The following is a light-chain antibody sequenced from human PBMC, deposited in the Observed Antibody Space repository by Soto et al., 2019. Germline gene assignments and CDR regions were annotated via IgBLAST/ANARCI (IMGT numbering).Light chain of an antibody. CDR3: QQYGSSPYT. J-gene: IGKJ2*01. Sequence: EIVLTQSPATLSLSPGERATLSCGASQSVSSIYLAWYHQKPGLAPRLLIYDASSRTTGIPDRFSGSGSGTDFTLTISRMEPEDVAVYYCQQYGSSPYTFGQGTKLEIK. CDR1: QSVSSIY. V-gene: IGKV3D-20*01. CDR2: DAS.